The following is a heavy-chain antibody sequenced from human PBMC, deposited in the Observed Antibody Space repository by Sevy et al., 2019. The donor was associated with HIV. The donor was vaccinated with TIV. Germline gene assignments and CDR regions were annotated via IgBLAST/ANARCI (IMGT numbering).Heavy chain of an antibody. Sequence: ASVKVSCKASGYTFTSYGISWVRQAPGQGLEWMGWISAYNGNTNYAQKLQGRVTMTTDTSTSTAYMELRSLRSDDTAVYYCARAPPNYNRRVPLYWGQGTLVTVSS. CDR1: GYTFTSYG. CDR2: ISAYNGNT. J-gene: IGHJ4*02. D-gene: IGHD3-22*01. V-gene: IGHV1-18*01. CDR3: ARAPPNYNRRVPLY.